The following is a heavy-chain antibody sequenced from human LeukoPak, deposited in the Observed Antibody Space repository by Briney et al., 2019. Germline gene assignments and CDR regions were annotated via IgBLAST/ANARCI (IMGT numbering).Heavy chain of an antibody. CDR1: GGTFRSYA. V-gene: IGHV1-69*13. Sequence: ASVKLSCKASGGTFRSYAINWVRLAPGKGLEWMGGIIPMVNTPKYAQKFQGRVTITADESTSTGYMEVSSLRSEDTAVYYCAIFQGTYGDNDNDYWGQGALVTVSS. D-gene: IGHD4-17*01. J-gene: IGHJ4*02. CDR3: AIFQGTYGDNDNDY. CDR2: IIPMVNTP.